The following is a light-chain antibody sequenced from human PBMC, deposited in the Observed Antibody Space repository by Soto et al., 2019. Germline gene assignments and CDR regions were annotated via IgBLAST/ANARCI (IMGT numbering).Light chain of an antibody. CDR2: GAS. V-gene: IGKV1-39*01. Sequence: DIQMTQSPSSLSASVGERVTITCRASRTINDFLSWYQQKPGKPPKLLIYGASLLQSGVPSRFTGSGSGTDFLLTISDLQAEDVASYFCQQSSSTPYTFGQATKLELK. J-gene: IGKJ2*01. CDR3: QQSSSTPYT. CDR1: RTINDF.